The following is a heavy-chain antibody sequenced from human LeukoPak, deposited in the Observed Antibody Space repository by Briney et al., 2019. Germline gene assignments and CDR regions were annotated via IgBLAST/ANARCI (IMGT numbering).Heavy chain of an antibody. Sequence: SETLSLTCTVSGGSISNYYWSWIRQPAGKGLEWIGRIYTSGSTNYNPSLKSRVTISVDTSKNQFSLKLSSVTAADTAVYYCARLNVVVPAARGLFDYWGQGTLVTVSS. CDR3: ARLNVVVPAARGLFDY. CDR2: IYTSGST. J-gene: IGHJ4*02. V-gene: IGHV4-4*07. CDR1: GGSISNYY. D-gene: IGHD2-2*01.